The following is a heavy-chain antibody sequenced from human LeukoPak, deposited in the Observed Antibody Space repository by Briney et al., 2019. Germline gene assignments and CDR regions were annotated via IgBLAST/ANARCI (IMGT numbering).Heavy chain of an antibody. CDR1: GYTFTGYY. Sequence: VSVKVSCKASGYTFTGYYMHWVRQAPGQGLEWMGWINPNSGNTGYAQKFQGRVTITRNTSISTAYMELSSLRSEDTAVYYCARTPTSTFTMVRGVPKRNWFDPWGQGTLVTVSS. D-gene: IGHD3-10*01. CDR3: ARTPTSTFTMVRGVPKRNWFDP. V-gene: IGHV1-8*03. J-gene: IGHJ5*02. CDR2: INPNSGNT.